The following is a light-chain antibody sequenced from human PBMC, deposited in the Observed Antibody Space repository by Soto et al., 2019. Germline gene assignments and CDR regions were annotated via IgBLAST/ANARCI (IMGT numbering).Light chain of an antibody. Sequence: EIVLTQSPATLSLSPGERATLSCRASQSVSSYLAWYQQKPGQAPRLLIYDASSRATGIPARFSGSGSGTEFTLIINSLQSEDFAIYSCQQFNKWPYTFGQGTKVEIK. CDR2: DAS. J-gene: IGKJ2*01. CDR3: QQFNKWPYT. CDR1: QSVSSY. V-gene: IGKV3-15*01.